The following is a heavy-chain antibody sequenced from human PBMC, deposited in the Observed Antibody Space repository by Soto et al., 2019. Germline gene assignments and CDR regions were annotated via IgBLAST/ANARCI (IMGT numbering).Heavy chain of an antibody. V-gene: IGHV3-23*01. CDR1: GFTFSSYA. CDR2: ISGSGVGP. D-gene: IGHD3-22*01. CDR3: AKCLGWQWLYDY. J-gene: IGHJ4*02. Sequence: GGSLRLSCAASGFTFSSYAMNWVRQAPGKGLEWVSAISGSGVGPYYADSVKGRFTISRDNSRNTLYLQMNSLRAEDTAVYYCAKCLGWQWLYDYWGQGTLVTVSS.